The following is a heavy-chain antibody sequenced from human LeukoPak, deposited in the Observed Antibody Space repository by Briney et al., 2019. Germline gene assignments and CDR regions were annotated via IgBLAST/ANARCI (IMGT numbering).Heavy chain of an antibody. V-gene: IGHV3-23*01. CDR1: GLTFGNYG. D-gene: IGHD2-2*01. CDR2: ISGSGSTR. J-gene: IGHJ4*02. Sequence: GGSLRLSCVASGLTFGNYGMNWARQAPGKGLEWVSSISGSGSTRYYADSVRGRFTISRDNSKNTMYLQMSSLRAEDTAIYYCAGGESCYFRFWGERPVDTVSS. CDR3: AGGESCYFRF.